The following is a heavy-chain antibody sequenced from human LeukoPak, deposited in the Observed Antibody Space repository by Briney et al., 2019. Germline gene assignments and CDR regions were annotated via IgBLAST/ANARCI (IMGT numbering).Heavy chain of an antibody. CDR2: INWNGGIT. CDR3: AIADIAAAGTLTAFDI. Sequence: GGSLRLSCAPSGFTLYDYGLSWVRQAPAKGLEWVSGINWNGGITCYANSVKGRFTITRDNAKISLYLQMNSLRAEDTALYYCAIADIAAAGTLTAFDIWGQGTMVTVSS. D-gene: IGHD6-13*01. J-gene: IGHJ3*02. CDR1: GFTLYDYG. V-gene: IGHV3-20*04.